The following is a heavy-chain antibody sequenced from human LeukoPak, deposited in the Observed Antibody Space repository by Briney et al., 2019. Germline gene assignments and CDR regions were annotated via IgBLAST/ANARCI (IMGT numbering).Heavy chain of an antibody. CDR1: GGTFSSYA. Sequence: ASVKVSCKASGGTFSSYAISWVRQAPGQGLEWMGGIIPIFGTANYARKFQGRVTITADESTSTAYMELSSLRSEDTAVYHCADGYSYGFAFDIWGQGTMVTVSS. J-gene: IGHJ3*02. D-gene: IGHD5-18*01. CDR3: ADGYSYGFAFDI. V-gene: IGHV1-69*01. CDR2: IIPIFGTA.